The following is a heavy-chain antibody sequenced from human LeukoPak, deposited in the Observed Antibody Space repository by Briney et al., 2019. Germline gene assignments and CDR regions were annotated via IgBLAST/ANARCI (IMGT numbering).Heavy chain of an antibody. CDR3: ARARPPMYCSSTSCLWFPFGY. D-gene: IGHD2-2*01. CDR1: GGTFSSYA. CDR2: IIPIFGTA. V-gene: IGHV1-69*05. J-gene: IGHJ4*02. Sequence: ASVKVSCKASGGTFSSYAISWVRQAPGQGLEWMGGIIPIFGTANYAQKFQGRVTITTDESTSTAYMELSSLRSEDTAVYYCARARPPMYCSSTSCLWFPFGYWGQGTLVTVSS.